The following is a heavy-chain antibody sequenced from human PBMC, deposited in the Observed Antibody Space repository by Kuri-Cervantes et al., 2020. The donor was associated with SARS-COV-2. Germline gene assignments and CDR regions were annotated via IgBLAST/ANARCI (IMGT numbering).Heavy chain of an antibody. Sequence: GSLRLSCTVSGDSVSSRYWSWIRQPPGKGLEYIAYIYNTGSTNYNPSLKGRVTLSVDTSRNQFSLKVSSVTAADTAVYYCARGRSLVGDYYFDYWGPGTPVTVSS. V-gene: IGHV4-59*02. CDR3: ARGRSLVGDYYFDY. J-gene: IGHJ4*02. CDR2: IYNTGST. CDR1: GDSVSSRY. D-gene: IGHD2-21*01.